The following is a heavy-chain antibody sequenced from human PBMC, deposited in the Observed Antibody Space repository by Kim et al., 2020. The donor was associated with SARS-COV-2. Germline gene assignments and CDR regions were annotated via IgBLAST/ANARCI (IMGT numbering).Heavy chain of an antibody. CDR2: IWYDGSNK. CDR3: ARDEERSSGYYYLSPTAFDI. V-gene: IGHV3-33*01. Sequence: GGSLRLSCAASGFTFSSYGMHWVRQAPGKGLEWVAVIWYDGSNKYYADSVKGRFTISRDNSKNTLYLQMNSLRAEDTAVYYCARDEERSSGYYYLSPTAFDIWGQGTMVTVSS. J-gene: IGHJ3*02. CDR1: GFTFSSYG. D-gene: IGHD3-22*01.